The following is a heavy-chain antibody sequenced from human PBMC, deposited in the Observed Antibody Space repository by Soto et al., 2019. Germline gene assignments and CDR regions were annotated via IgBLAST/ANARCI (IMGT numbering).Heavy chain of an antibody. CDR3: ARDIGDSGYDYRAYWYFDL. CDR2: ISSSSSYI. Sequence: GGSLRLSCAASGFTFSSYSMNWVRQAPGKGLEWVSSISSSSSYIYYADSVKGRFTISRDNAKNSLYLQMNSLRAEDTAVYYCARDIGDSGYDYRAYWYFDLWGRGTLVTVSS. CDR1: GFTFSSYS. J-gene: IGHJ2*01. V-gene: IGHV3-21*01. D-gene: IGHD5-12*01.